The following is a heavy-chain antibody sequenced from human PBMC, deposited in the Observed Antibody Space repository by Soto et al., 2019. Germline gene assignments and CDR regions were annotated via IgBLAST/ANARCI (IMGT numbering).Heavy chain of an antibody. Sequence: PTETLSLTCTVSGGSVSSGSYYWSWIRQPPGKGLEWIGYIYYSGSTNYNPSLKSRVTISVDTSKNQFSLKLSSVTAADTAVYYCARARASRRFLEWNFKNYGMDVSGQGTTVTVSS. CDR2: IYYSGST. D-gene: IGHD3-3*01. CDR3: ARARASRRFLEWNFKNYGMDV. J-gene: IGHJ6*02. V-gene: IGHV4-61*01. CDR1: GGSVSSGSYY.